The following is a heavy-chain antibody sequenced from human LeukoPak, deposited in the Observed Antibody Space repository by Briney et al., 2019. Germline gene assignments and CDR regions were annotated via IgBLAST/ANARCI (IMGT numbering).Heavy chain of an antibody. Sequence: GGSLRLSCAASGFTFSSYAMHWVRQAPGKGLEWVAVISYDGSNKYYADSVKGRFTISRDNSKNTLYLQMNSLRAEDTAVYYCARDKGYFDYWGQGTLVTVSS. V-gene: IGHV3-30-3*01. J-gene: IGHJ4*02. CDR3: ARDKGYFDY. CDR2: ISYDGSNK. CDR1: GFTFSSYA.